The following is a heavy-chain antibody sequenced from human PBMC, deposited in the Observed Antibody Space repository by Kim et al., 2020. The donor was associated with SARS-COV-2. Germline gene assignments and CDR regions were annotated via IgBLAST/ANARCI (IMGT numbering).Heavy chain of an antibody. CDR2: IYYSGST. Sequence: SETLSLTCTVSGGSISSSSYYWGWIRQPPGKGLEWIGSIYYSGSTYYNPSLKSRVTISVDTSKNQFSLKLSSVTAADTAVYYCARLEEALWAAGAVSFGVNWFDPWGQGTLVTVSS. D-gene: IGHD6-13*01. CDR3: ARLEEALWAAGAVSFGVNWFDP. J-gene: IGHJ5*02. CDR1: GGSISSSSYY. V-gene: IGHV4-39*01.